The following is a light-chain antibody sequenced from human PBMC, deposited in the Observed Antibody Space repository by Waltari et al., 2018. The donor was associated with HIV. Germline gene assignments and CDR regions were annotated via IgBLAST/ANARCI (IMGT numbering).Light chain of an antibody. J-gene: IGLJ2*01. Sequence: QAGLTQPPSVSQGLRQTATPTCTGNNNNVCNLVTAWLQQHQGHPTKLLSFRNNNRPSSISERFSASRSGNTASLTITGLQPEDEADYFCSAWDSSLSAVVFGGGTTLTVL. CDR3: SAWDSSLSAVV. V-gene: IGLV10-54*04. CDR2: RNN. CDR1: NNNVCNLV.